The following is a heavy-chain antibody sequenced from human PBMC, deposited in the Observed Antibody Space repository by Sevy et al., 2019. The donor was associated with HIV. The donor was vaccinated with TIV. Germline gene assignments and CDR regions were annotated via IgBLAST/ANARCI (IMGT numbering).Heavy chain of an antibody. Sequence: GGSLRLSCAASGFTVNSNYMTWVRQAPGKGLEGVSVIHSDDTTYHADSVKDGFTISRDNFKNTLYFHMSSLRAEVTAVYYCARGKSGYGYALNYWGQGTLVTVSS. CDR2: IHSDDTT. CDR3: ARGKSGYGYALNY. CDR1: GFTVNSNY. J-gene: IGHJ4*02. V-gene: IGHV3-66*01. D-gene: IGHD5-18*01.